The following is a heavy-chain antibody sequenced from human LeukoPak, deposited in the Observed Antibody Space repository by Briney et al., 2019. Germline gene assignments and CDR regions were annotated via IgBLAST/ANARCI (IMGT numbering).Heavy chain of an antibody. CDR2: IKQDGSEK. V-gene: IGHV3-7*01. D-gene: IGHD4-17*01. CDR3: AREDYGDYVQVGNDDAFDI. Sequence: ETLSLTCTVSGGSIRSSYYYWGWIRQPPGKGLEWVANIKQDGSEKYYVDSVKGRFTISRDNAKNSLYLQMNSLRAEDTAVYYCAREDYGDYVQVGNDDAFDIWGQGTMVTVSS. CDR1: GGSIRSSYYY. J-gene: IGHJ3*02.